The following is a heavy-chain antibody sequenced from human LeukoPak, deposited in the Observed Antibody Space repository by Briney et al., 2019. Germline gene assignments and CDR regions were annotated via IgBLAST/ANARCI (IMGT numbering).Heavy chain of an antibody. CDR1: GFTFSNYS. D-gene: IGHD3-9*01. CDR3: AKWGDYDILTGYYDSDY. CDR2: VNDRGDST. V-gene: IGHV3-23*01. Sequence: PGASLRLSCAASGFTFSNYSMSWVRQAPGKGLEWVSAVNDRGDSTYYADSVKGRFTISRDNSKNTLYLQMNSLRAEDTAVYYCAKWGDYDILTGYYDSDYWGQGTLVTVSS. J-gene: IGHJ4*02.